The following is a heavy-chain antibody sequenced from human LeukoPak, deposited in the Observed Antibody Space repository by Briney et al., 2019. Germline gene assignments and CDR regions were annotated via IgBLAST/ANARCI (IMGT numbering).Heavy chain of an antibody. CDR2: ITSSGTTI. CDR3: AREGVTAMALIDY. CDR1: GFTFSDYY. J-gene: IGHJ4*02. V-gene: IGHV3-11*01. D-gene: IGHD5-18*01. Sequence: GGSLRLSCAASGFTFSDYYMSWIRQAPGKGLEWVSYITSSGTTISYTDSVKGRFTISRDNAKNSLYLQMNSLRAEDTAVYYCAREGVTAMALIDYWGQGTLVTVSS.